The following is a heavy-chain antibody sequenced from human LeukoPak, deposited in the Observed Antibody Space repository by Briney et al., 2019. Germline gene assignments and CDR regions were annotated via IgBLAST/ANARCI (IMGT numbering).Heavy chain of an antibody. CDR3: ARHKGLRYFDWLVYYYYMDV. J-gene: IGHJ6*03. D-gene: IGHD3-9*01. CDR2: INHSGST. Sequence: SETLSLTCAVYGGSFSGYYWSWIRQPPGKGLEWIGEINHSGSTNYNPSLKSRVTISVDTSKNQFSLKLSSVTAADTAVYYCARHKGLRYFDWLVYYYYMDVWGKGTTVTISS. CDR1: GGSFSGYY. V-gene: IGHV4-34*01.